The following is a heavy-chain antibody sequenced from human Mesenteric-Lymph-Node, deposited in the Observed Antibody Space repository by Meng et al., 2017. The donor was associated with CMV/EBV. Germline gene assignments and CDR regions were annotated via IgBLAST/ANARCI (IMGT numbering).Heavy chain of an antibody. CDR2: ISSSSSYI. D-gene: IGHD2-2*01. V-gene: IGHV3-21*01. CDR3: ARGGGCSSTSCYWGSDYDY. CDR1: GFTFSSYS. J-gene: IGHJ4*02. Sequence: GESLKISCAASGFTFSSYSMNWVRQAPGKGLEWVSSISSSSSYIYYADSVKGRSTISRDNAKNSLYLQMNSLRAEDTAVYYCARGGGCSSTSCYWGSDYDYWGQGTLVTVSS.